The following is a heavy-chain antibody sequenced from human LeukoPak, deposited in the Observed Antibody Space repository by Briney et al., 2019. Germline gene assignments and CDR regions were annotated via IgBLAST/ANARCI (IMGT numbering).Heavy chain of an antibody. J-gene: IGHJ5*02. D-gene: IGHD3-10*01. CDR3: ARRSVLWFGEFLEGQNWFGP. V-gene: IGHV4-59*08. CDR1: GGSISSYY. CDR2: IYYSGST. Sequence: SETLSLTCTVSGGSISSYYWSWIRQPPGKGLEWIGYIYYSGSTNYNPSLKSRVTISVDTSKNQFSLKLSSVTAADTAVYYCARRSVLWFGEFLEGQNWFGPWGQGTLVTVSS.